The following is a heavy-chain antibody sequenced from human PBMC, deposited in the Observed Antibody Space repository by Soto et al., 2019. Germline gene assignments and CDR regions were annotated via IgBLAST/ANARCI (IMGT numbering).Heavy chain of an antibody. CDR3: ARLVVVAPVANA. V-gene: IGHV4-39*02. CDR1: GGSINYNSYY. J-gene: IGHJ5*02. D-gene: IGHD2-2*01. CDR2: IFYTGTT. Sequence: TLSLTCSVSGGSINYNSYYWGWIRQPPGKGLEWVGGIFYTGTTYYSPSLKDRVTISVDTSKNSFSLNLTSVAAADTAVYFCARLVVVAPVANAWGQGTLVTVSS.